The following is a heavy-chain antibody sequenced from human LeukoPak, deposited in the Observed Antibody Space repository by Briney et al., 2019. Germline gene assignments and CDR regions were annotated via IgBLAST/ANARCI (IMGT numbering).Heavy chain of an antibody. D-gene: IGHD5-18*01. CDR1: GGSFSAYY. CDR3: ARGRRRGYSYAHSGYFDL. V-gene: IGHV4-34*01. CDR2: INHSGST. Sequence: SETLSLTCAVYGGSFSAYYWSWIRQPPGKGLEWIGEINHSGSTNYNPSLKSRVTISVDTSKNQFSLKVTSVTAADTAVFYCARGRRRGYSYAHSGYFDLWGRGTLVTVSS. J-gene: IGHJ2*01.